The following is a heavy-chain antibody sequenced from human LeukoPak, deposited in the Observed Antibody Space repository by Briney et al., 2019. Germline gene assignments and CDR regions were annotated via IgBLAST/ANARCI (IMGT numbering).Heavy chain of an antibody. V-gene: IGHV3-23*01. Sequence: VQPGGSLRLSCAASGFTFSSYAMSWVRQAPGKGLEWVSGISGSGGSTYYADSVKGRFTISRDNSKNTLYLQMNSLRAEDTAVYYCARARAVTGYSSSSPAYYYYYMDVWGKGTTVTVSS. J-gene: IGHJ6*03. CDR2: ISGSGGST. CDR3: ARARAVTGYSSSSPAYYYYYMDV. CDR1: GFTFSSYA. D-gene: IGHD6-6*01.